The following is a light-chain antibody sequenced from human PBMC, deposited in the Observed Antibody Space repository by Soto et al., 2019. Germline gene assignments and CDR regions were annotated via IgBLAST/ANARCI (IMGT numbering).Light chain of an antibody. CDR1: SSDVGAYDY. V-gene: IGLV2-14*03. J-gene: IGLJ1*01. Sequence: QSVLTQPASVSGSPGQSIAISCIGTSSDVGAYDYVSWYQQHPDRAPKLMIYEVSNRPSGVSNRFSGSKSVNTATLTISWLQAEDEADYYCSSYTSSSTRVFGTGTKDTDL. CDR2: EVS. CDR3: SSYTSSSTRV.